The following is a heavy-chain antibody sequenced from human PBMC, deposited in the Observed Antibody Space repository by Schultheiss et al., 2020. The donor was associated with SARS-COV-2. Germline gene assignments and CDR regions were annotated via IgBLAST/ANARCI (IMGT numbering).Heavy chain of an antibody. CDR2: IWYDGSNE. J-gene: IGHJ4*02. V-gene: IGHV3-33*08. Sequence: GGSLRLSCAASGFTFRNTGMHWVRQAPGKGLEWVAVIWYDGSNEYYADSVKGRFTISRDNSKNTLYLQMNSLRAEDTAVYYCARETYDFWSGYSWAGGGGYDYWGQGTLVTVSS. CDR1: GFTFRNTG. D-gene: IGHD3-3*01. CDR3: ARETYDFWSGYSWAGGGGYDY.